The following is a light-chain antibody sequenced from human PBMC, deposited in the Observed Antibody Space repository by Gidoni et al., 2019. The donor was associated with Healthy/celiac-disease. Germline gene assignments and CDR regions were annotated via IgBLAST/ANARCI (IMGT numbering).Light chain of an antibody. CDR2: DAS. V-gene: IGKV3-11*01. Sequence: EIVLTQSPATLSLSPGERATLSCRASQSVSSYLAWYQQKPGQAPRLLIYDASNRATGIPARFSGSGSGTDFTLTISSLEPEDFAVYYCQQRSNLLFTFXPXTKVXIK. CDR3: QQRSNLLFT. CDR1: QSVSSY. J-gene: IGKJ3*01.